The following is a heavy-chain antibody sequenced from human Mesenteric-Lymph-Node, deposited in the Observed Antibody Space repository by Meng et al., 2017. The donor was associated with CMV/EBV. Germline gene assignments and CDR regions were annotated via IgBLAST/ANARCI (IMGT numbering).Heavy chain of an antibody. CDR3: ARDRLSIAVASVVFDY. Sequence: ESLKISCAASGFTFSSYSMNLVRQAPGKGLEWVSYISISSSYIYYADSVKGRFTISRDNAKNSLYLQMNSLRGEDTAVYYCARDRLSIAVASVVFDYWGQGTLVTVSS. D-gene: IGHD6-19*01. CDR1: GFTFSSYS. J-gene: IGHJ4*01. CDR2: ISISSSYI. V-gene: IGHV3-21*01.